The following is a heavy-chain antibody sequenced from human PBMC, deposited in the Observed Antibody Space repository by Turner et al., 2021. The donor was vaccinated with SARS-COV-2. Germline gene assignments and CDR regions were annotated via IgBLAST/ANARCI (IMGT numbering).Heavy chain of an antibody. D-gene: IGHD3-9*01. CDR2: FDPEDGKT. CDR1: GYTLTELS. J-gene: IGHJ6*02. CDR3: ATHYDIVNPYYAPRGYSGMDV. V-gene: IGHV1-24*01. Sequence: QVQLVQSGAEVKKPGASVKVSCKVSGYTLTELSMHWVRQAPGKGLEWMGGFDPEDGKTIYAQNLQGRVTMTEDTSTDTAYMELRILRSEDTAVYYCATHYDIVNPYYAPRGYSGMDVWGQGTAVTVSS.